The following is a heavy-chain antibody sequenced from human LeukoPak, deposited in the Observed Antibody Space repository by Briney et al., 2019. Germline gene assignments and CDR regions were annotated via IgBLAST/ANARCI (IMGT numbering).Heavy chain of an antibody. CDR1: GFTFSSYA. D-gene: IGHD5-24*01. V-gene: IGHV3-30-3*01. CDR3: ARDRGGDGYNYVYYYYGMDV. J-gene: IGHJ6*02. Sequence: GGSLRLSCAASGFTFSSYAMHWVRQAPGKGLEWVAVISCDGSNKYYADSVKGRFTISRDNSKNTLYLQMNSLRAEDTAVYYCARDRGGDGYNYVYYYYGMDVWGQGTTVTVSS. CDR2: ISCDGSNK.